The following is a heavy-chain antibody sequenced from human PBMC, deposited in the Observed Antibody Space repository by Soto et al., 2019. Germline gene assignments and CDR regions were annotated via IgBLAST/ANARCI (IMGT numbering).Heavy chain of an antibody. J-gene: IGHJ2*01. CDR3: ARAIAPPGNWYFDL. CDR2: IDTAGGT. CDR1: GFTFSSHD. D-gene: IGHD6-13*01. V-gene: IGHV3-13*04. Sequence: EVQLVESGGGLVQPGGSLRLSCAASGFTFSSHDMHWVRQGTGKGLEWVSGIDTAGGTYYPVSVKGRFTISRDNAKNSLYLQMNSLGATDTAVYYCARAIAPPGNWYFDLWGRGTLVTVSS.